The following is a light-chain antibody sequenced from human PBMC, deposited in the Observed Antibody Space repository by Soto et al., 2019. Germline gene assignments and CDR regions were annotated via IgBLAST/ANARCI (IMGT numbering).Light chain of an antibody. CDR2: EVS. Sequence: QSALTQPASVSGSPGQSITISCTGTSSDIGSNNYVSWFQQRPGKAPTLIIYEVSNRPSGVSNHFSGSKSGNTASLTISGLLPEDEAEYYCSSYTTTTRLFGGGTQLTV. J-gene: IGLJ3*02. CDR1: SSDIGSNNY. CDR3: SSYTTTTRL. V-gene: IGLV2-14*01.